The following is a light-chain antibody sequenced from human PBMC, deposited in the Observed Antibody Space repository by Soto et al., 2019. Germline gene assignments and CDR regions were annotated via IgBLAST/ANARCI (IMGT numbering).Light chain of an antibody. J-gene: IGLJ3*02. CDR2: STN. Sequence: QTVVTQEPSFSVSPGGTVTLTCDLSSGSVSPSHYPTWYQQTPGQAPRTLIYSTNTRSSRVPDRFSGSILGNKAALTITGAQADDESDYYCVLYMGSGIWVFGGGTKLTVL. CDR1: SGSVSPSHY. V-gene: IGLV8-61*01. CDR3: VLYMGSGIWV.